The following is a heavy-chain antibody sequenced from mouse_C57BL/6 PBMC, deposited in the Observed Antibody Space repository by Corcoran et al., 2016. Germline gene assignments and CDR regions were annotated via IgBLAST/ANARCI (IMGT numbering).Heavy chain of an antibody. CDR3: ARASSGHGAMDY. D-gene: IGHD3-2*02. CDR1: GYTFTDYY. J-gene: IGHJ4*01. V-gene: IGHV1-19*01. Sequence: EVQLQQSGPVLVKPGASVKMSCKASGYTFTDYYMNWVKQSHGKSLEWIGVINPYNGGTSYNQKFKGKATLTVDKSSSTAYMELNSLTSEDSAVYYCARASSGHGAMDYWGQGTSVTVSS. CDR2: INPYNGGT.